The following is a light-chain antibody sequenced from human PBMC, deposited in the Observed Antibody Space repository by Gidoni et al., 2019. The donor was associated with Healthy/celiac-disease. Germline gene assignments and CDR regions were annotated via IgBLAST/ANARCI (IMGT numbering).Light chain of an antibody. Sequence: QSALTHPPSASGSPGQSVTISCTGTSSNVGGYNYVSWYQQHPGKAPNLMIYEVSKRPSGVPDRFSGSKSGNTASLTVSGLQAEDEADYYCSSYAGSNNYVVFGGGTKLTVL. CDR1: SSNVGGYNY. CDR3: SSYAGSNNYVV. J-gene: IGLJ2*01. CDR2: EVS. V-gene: IGLV2-8*01.